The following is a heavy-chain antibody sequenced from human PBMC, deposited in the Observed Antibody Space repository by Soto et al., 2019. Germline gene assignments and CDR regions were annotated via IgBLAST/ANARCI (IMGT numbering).Heavy chain of an antibody. Sequence: GGSLRLSCAASGFTFSDAWMSWVRQAPGKGLEWVGVIKSKNSGGTTDYAAPVKSRFTISGDDSKNTVYLEMNSLKTEDTAVYYCTTSRSVWGQGTTVTVSS. CDR1: GFTFSDAW. V-gene: IGHV3-15*01. D-gene: IGHD3-10*01. CDR2: IKSKNSGGTT. J-gene: IGHJ6*02. CDR3: TTSRSV.